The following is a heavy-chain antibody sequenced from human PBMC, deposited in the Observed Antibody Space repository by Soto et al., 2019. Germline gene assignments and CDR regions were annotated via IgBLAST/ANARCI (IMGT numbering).Heavy chain of an antibody. CDR2: IYHSGST. D-gene: IGHD3-10*01. Sequence: SETLSLTCAVSGGSISSSNWWSWVRQPPGKGLEWIGEIYHSGSTNYNPSLKSRVTISVDKSKNQFSLKLSSVTAADTAVYYCARDRAGSITMVRGVIPYYYGMDVWGQGTTVTVSS. CDR3: ARDRAGSITMVRGVIPYYYGMDV. J-gene: IGHJ6*02. V-gene: IGHV4-4*02. CDR1: GGSISSSNW.